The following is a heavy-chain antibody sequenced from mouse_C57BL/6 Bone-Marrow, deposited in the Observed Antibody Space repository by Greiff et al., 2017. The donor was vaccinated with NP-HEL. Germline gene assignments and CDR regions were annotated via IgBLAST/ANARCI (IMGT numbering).Heavy chain of an antibody. J-gene: IGHJ3*02. Sequence: EVQLQQSGAELVRPGASVKLSCTASGFNIKDDYMHWVKQRPEQGLEWIGWIDPENGDTEYASKFQGKATITADTSSNTAYLQLSSLTSEDTAVYYCTITVYDYDGRWGQGTLVTVSA. D-gene: IGHD2-4*01. CDR2: IDPENGDT. V-gene: IGHV14-4*01. CDR3: TITVYDYDGR. CDR1: GFNIKDDY.